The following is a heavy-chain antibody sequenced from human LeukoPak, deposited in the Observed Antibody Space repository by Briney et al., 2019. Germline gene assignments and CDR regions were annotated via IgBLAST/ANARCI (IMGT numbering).Heavy chain of an antibody. V-gene: IGHV4-61*02. CDR3: AREPPGY. Sequence: PSETLSLTCTVSGGSVTSGNYWNRIRQPAGKGLEWIGRIYTNGGASYNPSLKSRVTISIDASKNQFSLKLSSVTAADTAVYYCAREPPGYWGQGILVTVSS. CDR1: GGSVTSGNY. J-gene: IGHJ4*02. CDR2: IYTNGGA.